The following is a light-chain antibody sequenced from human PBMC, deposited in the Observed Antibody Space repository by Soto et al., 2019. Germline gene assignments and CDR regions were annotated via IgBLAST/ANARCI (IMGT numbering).Light chain of an antibody. CDR3: QKYNSAPRT. J-gene: IGKJ1*01. V-gene: IGKV1-27*01. CDR2: AAS. CDR1: QGISNY. Sequence: DIQMTQSPSSLSASVGDRVTITCRARQGISNYLAWYQQKPGKVPTLLIYAASTLQSGVQSRFSGSGSGTDFTLSISSLQPEDVATYYCQKYNSAPRTFGQGTKVEIK.